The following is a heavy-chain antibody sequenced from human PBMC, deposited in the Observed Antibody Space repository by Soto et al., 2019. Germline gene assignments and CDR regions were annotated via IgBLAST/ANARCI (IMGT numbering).Heavy chain of an antibody. CDR2: IKQDGSER. V-gene: IGHV3-7*03. J-gene: IGHJ5*02. Sequence: PGGSLRLSCAASRFTFTSYWMSWVRQAPGKGLEWVANIKQDGSERYYVDSVKGRFTISRDNAKNSLFLQMNNLRADDTAVYYCAKDAIAKDGIWLMDSWGQGTVVTVSS. D-gene: IGHD3-16*01. CDR1: RFTFTSYW. CDR3: AKDAIAKDGIWLMDS.